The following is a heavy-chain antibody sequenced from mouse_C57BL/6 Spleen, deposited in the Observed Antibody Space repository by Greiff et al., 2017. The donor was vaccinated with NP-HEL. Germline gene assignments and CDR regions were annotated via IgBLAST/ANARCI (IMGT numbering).Heavy chain of an antibody. Sequence: QVQLQQPGAELVMPGASVKLSCKASGYTFTSYWMHWVKQRPGQGLEWIGEIDPSDSYTNYNQKFKGKSTLTVDKSSSTAYMQLSSLTSEDSAVYYSATITTDWFAYWGQETLVTVSA. CDR1: GYTFTSYW. J-gene: IGHJ3*01. V-gene: IGHV1-69*01. CDR2: IDPSDSYT. CDR3: ATITTDWFAY. D-gene: IGHD1-1*01.